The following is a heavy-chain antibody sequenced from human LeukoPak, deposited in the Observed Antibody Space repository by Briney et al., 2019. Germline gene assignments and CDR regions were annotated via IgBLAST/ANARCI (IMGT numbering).Heavy chain of an antibody. D-gene: IGHD6-19*01. CDR3: AREGSVAEDWYFDL. CDR1: GGSISSGGYY. Sequence: PSQTLSLTCTVSGGSISSGGYYWSWIRQPPGKGLEWIGYIYHSGRTYYNPSLKSRVTISVDRSKNQFSLKLSTVTAADTAVYYCAREGSVAEDWYFDLWGRGTLVTVSS. V-gene: IGHV4-30-2*01. J-gene: IGHJ2*01. CDR2: IYHSGRT.